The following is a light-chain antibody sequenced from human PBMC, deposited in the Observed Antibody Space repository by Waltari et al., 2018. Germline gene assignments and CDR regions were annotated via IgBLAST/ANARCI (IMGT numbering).Light chain of an antibody. CDR1: SSDVGGYTL. CDR3: CSYAGSSTFVV. J-gene: IGLJ2*01. V-gene: IGLV2-23*02. Sequence: QSALTQPASVSGSPGPSLPIPCTGTSSDVGGYTLVSWYQPHPGKAPNLLIYEVSKRPSGVSNRFSGSKSGNTASLTISGLQAEDEADYYCCSYAGSSTFVVFGGGTKLTVL. CDR2: EVS.